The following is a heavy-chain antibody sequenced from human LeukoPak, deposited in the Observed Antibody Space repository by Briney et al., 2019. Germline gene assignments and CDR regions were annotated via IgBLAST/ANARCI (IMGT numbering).Heavy chain of an antibody. CDR3: AKAAVYSRNWTPFDD. CDR1: GFTYSVYG. J-gene: IGHJ4*02. V-gene: IGHV3-30*18. Sequence: GGSLRLSCAASGFTYSVYGMHWVRQAPGKGLEWVALLSGDETYIDYTDSVKGRFTISRDTSKNTLFLQMNSLRADDTAIYYCAKAAVYSRNWTPFDDWGQGTLVIVSS. D-gene: IGHD6-13*01. CDR2: LSGDETYI.